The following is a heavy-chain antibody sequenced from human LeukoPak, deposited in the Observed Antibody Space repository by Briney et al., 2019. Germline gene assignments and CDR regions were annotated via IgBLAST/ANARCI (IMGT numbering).Heavy chain of an antibody. V-gene: IGHV4-38-2*01. CDR3: ARHYYDGTTWPFYFDY. J-gene: IGHJ4*02. Sequence: SETLSLTCAVSGDSISSDYYWAWIRQPPGKGLEWIESIYHSGSTYYSPSLNSRVTISVDKSKNQFSLKVNFVTAADTAVYYCARHYYDGTTWPFYFDYWGQGILVTVSS. D-gene: IGHD3-22*01. CDR1: GDSISSDYY. CDR2: IYHSGST.